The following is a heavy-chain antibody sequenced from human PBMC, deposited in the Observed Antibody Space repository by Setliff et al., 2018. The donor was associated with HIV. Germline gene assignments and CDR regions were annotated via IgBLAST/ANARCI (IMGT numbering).Heavy chain of an antibody. CDR3: ARAMRGVVVTNMYYYYGMDV. J-gene: IGHJ6*02. Sequence: ASVKVSCKASGYTFTDYYMHWVQQAPGKGLEWMGRVDPEDGETIYAEKFQGRVTITADTSTDTAYMEPSSLSSVTAADTAVYYCARAMRGVVVTNMYYYYGMDVWGQGTTVTVSS. CDR1: GYTFTDYY. D-gene: IGHD2-21*02. CDR2: VDPEDGET. V-gene: IGHV1-69-2*01.